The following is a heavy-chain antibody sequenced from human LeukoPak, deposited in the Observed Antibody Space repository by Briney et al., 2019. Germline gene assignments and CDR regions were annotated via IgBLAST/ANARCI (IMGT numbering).Heavy chain of an antibody. D-gene: IGHD6-19*01. V-gene: IGHV4-59*01. J-gene: IGHJ5*02. CDR2: IYYSGST. CDR1: GGSISSYY. CDR3: ARENRQWLGNWFDP. Sequence: NSSETLSLTCTVSGGSISSYYWSWIWQPPGKGLEWIGYIYYSGSTNYNPSLKSRVTISVDTSKNQFSLKLSSVTAADTAVYYCARENRQWLGNWFDPWGQGTLVTVSS.